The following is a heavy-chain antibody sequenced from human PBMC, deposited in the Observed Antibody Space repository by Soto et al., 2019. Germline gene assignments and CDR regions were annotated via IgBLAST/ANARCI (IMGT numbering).Heavy chain of an antibody. J-gene: IGHJ3*02. CDR3: ARIRYFDWLLTEEAFDS. D-gene: IGHD3-9*01. Sequence: QVTLKESGPVLVKPTETLTLTCTVSGFSLSNARMGVSWIRQPPGKSLECLAHIFSNDEKSSSTSLKSRLTISKDTSKRQVVLTRTNMDPVDTATYSCARIRYFDWLLTEEAFDSWGQGTMVTVSS. CDR1: GFSLSNARMG. V-gene: IGHV2-26*01. CDR2: IFSNDEK.